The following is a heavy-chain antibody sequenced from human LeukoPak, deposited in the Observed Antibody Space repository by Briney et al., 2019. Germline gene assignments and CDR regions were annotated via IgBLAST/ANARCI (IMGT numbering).Heavy chain of an antibody. CDR1: GFTFSSYG. CDR2: ISYDGSNK. D-gene: IGHD6-19*01. J-gene: IGHJ2*01. Sequence: AGRSLRLSCAASGFTFSSYGMHWVRQAPGKGLEWVAVISYDGSNKYYADSVKGRFTISRDNSKNTLYLQMNSLRVDDTAVYYCAKVAGWLVPRHWYFDLWGRGTLVTVSS. V-gene: IGHV3-30*18. CDR3: AKVAGWLVPRHWYFDL.